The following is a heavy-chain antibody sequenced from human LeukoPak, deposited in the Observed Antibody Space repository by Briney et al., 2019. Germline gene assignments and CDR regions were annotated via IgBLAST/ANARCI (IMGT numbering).Heavy chain of an antibody. Sequence: GGSLRLPCAASGFTFSSYAMHWVRQAPGKGLEYVSAISSNGGSTYYANSVKGRFTISRDNSKNTLYLQMGSLRAEDMAVYYCARGGWLPGGYWGQGTLVTVSS. CDR2: ISSNGGST. CDR1: GFTFSSYA. V-gene: IGHV3-64*01. CDR3: ARGGWLPGGY. D-gene: IGHD5-12*01. J-gene: IGHJ4*02.